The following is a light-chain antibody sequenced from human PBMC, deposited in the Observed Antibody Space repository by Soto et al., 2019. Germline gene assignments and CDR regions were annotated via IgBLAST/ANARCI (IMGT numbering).Light chain of an antibody. CDR3: QQYSTYPWT. CDR1: QSISSW. J-gene: IGKJ1*01. Sequence: DIQMTQSPSTLSASVGDRVTITCRASQSISSWLAWYQQKPGKAPKVPIFDASSLESGVPSRFSGSGSATEFTLTISSLQPDDFATYYCQQYSTYPWTLGQGTKVDIK. V-gene: IGKV1-5*01. CDR2: DAS.